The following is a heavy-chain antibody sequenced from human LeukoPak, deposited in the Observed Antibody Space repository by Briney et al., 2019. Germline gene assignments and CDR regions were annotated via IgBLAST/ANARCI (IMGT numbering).Heavy chain of an antibody. CDR3: ARDEAVPATATEKDY. CDR1: GYTFTGYY. Sequence: ASVKVSCKASGYTFTGYYMHWVRQAPGQGLEWMGWINPNSGGTNYAQKFQGRVTMTRDTSISTAYMELRSLRSDDTAVYYCARDEAVPATATEKDYWGQGTLVTVSS. CDR2: INPNSGGT. V-gene: IGHV1-2*02. J-gene: IGHJ4*02. D-gene: IGHD2-2*01.